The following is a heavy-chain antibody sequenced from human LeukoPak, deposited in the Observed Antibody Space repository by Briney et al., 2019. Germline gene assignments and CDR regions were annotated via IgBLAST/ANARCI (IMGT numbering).Heavy chain of an antibody. J-gene: IGHJ4*02. Sequence: PGRSLRLSCAASGFTFSSYGMHWVRQAPGKGLEWVAVIWYDGSNKYYADSVKGRFTISRDNSKNTLYLQMNSLRAEDTAVYYCARVADCSSTSCHFDYWGQGTLVTVSS. CDR1: GFTFSSYG. D-gene: IGHD2-2*01. CDR2: IWYDGSNK. V-gene: IGHV3-33*01. CDR3: ARVADCSSTSCHFDY.